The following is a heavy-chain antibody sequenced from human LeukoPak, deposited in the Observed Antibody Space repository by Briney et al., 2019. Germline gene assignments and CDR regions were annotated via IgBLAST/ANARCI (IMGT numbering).Heavy chain of an antibody. D-gene: IGHD2-2*01. CDR3: ARGVDSPYCTSTSCPEGIDL. J-gene: IGHJ4*02. V-gene: IGHV3-64*02. CDR2: IDTVGGIT. CDR1: GFTFSSYS. Sequence: PGGSRRLSCAASGFTFSSYSMNWVRQAPGKGLEYISAIDTVGGITHYADSVKGRSTISRDNSKNTLSLQVGSLRPDDMAVYYCARGVDSPYCTSTSCPEGIDLWGQGTLVTVSS.